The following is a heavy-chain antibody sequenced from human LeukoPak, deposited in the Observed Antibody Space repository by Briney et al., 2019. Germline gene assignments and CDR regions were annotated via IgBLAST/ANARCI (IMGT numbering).Heavy chain of an antibody. CDR1: GFTFNSYA. J-gene: IGHJ6*03. CDR2: ISGNGGST. Sequence: PGGSLRLSCAASGFTFNSYAMTWVRQAPGKGLEWASSISGNGGSTYYTDSVKGRFTISRDNSKNTLYLQMNSLRAEDTAAYYCAKDLRVIVVTYYMDVWGKGTTVTVSS. V-gene: IGHV3-23*01. CDR3: AKDLRVIVVTYYMDV. D-gene: IGHD2-2*01.